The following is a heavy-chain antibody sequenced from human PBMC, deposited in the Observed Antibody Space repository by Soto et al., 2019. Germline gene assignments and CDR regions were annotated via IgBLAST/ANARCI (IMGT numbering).Heavy chain of an antibody. CDR2: ISYGGST. D-gene: IGHD5-18*01. CDR1: GGSINSGGYC. CDR3: SRGILV. Sequence: QVQLQESGPGLVKPSQTLSLTCTVSGGSINSGGYCWSWIRQHPGKGLEWIGCISYGGSTSYNPSLKSRVTRSVDTSKNQFSLKLTSVTAADTAVYYCSRGILVWGQGALITVSS. V-gene: IGHV4-31*03. J-gene: IGHJ4*02.